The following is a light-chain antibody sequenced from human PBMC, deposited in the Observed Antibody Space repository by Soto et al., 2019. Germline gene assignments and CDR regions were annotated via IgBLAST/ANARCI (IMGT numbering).Light chain of an antibody. CDR2: EVS. CDR3: TSYTSTDTVV. Sequence: QSALTQPASVSGSPGQSITISCTGISSDIGGYKYVSWYQQHPGKAPKLIIYEVSYRPSGVSNRFSGSKSANTASLTISGLQAEDEADYYCTSYTSTDTVVFGGGTKLTVL. CDR1: SSDIGGYKY. V-gene: IGLV2-14*01. J-gene: IGLJ2*01.